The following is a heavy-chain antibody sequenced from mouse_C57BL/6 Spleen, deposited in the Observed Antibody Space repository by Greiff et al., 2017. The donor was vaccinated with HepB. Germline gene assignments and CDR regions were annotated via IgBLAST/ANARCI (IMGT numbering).Heavy chain of an antibody. V-gene: IGHV5-4*01. CDR3: ASGGGNYEDWYFDV. Sequence: EVQVVESGGGLVKPGGSLKLSCAASGFTFSSYAMSWVRQTPEKRLEWVATISDGGSYTYYPDNVKGRFTISRDNAKNNLYLQMSHLKSEDTAMYYCASGGGNYEDWYFDVWGTGTTVTVSS. CDR1: GFTFSSYA. D-gene: IGHD2-1*01. CDR2: ISDGGSYT. J-gene: IGHJ1*03.